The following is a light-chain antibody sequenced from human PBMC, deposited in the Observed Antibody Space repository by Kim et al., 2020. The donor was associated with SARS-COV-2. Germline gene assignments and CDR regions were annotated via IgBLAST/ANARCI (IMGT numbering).Light chain of an antibody. V-gene: IGLV4-69*01. CDR1: SWDGRYG. Sequence: ASGKHTGTLSSWDGRYGDEWDQQQQEKGPRYLMKLNSDGSHSKGDGIPDRFSGSSGGAERYLTIASLQSEEEADYYCQTWGTGIWVFGGGTQLTVL. J-gene: IGLJ3*02. CDR2: LNSDGSH. CDR3: QTWGTGIWV.